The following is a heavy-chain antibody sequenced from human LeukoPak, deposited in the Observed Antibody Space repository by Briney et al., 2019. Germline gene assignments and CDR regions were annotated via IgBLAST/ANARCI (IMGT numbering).Heavy chain of an antibody. CDR2: ISYDGSNK. Sequence: PGGSLRLSCAASGFTFSSYAMHWVRQAPGKGLEWVAVISYDGSNKYYADSVKGRFTVSRDNSKNTLYLQMNSLRAEDTAVYYCAKDKVYFYESNGYPYFDFWGQGTLVTVSS. CDR1: GFTFSSYA. V-gene: IGHV3-30-3*01. CDR3: AKDKVYFYESNGYPYFDF. J-gene: IGHJ4*02. D-gene: IGHD3-22*01.